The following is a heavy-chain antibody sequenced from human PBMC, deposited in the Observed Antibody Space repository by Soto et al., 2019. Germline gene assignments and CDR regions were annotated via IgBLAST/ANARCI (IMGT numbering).Heavy chain of an antibody. CDR1: GFTFSSYA. J-gene: IGHJ4*02. CDR3: ARYEGRLVDY. V-gene: IGHV3-30-3*01. Sequence: PGGSLRLSCAASGFTFSSYAMHWVRQAPGKGLEWVAVISYDGSNKYYADSVKGRFTISRDNSKNTLYLQMNSLRAEDTAVYYCARYEGRLVDYWGQGTLVTVSS. D-gene: IGHD2-8*02. CDR2: ISYDGSNK.